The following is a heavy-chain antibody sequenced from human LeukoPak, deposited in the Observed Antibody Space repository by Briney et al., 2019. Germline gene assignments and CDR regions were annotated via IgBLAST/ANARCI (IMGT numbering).Heavy chain of an antibody. Sequence: SETLSLTCTVSGGSISSSSYYWGWIRQPPGKGLEWIGEINHSGSTNYNPSLKSRVTISVDTSKNQFSLKLSSVTAADTAVYYCASWSYDSSGYQDYWGQGTLVAVSS. CDR1: GGSISSSSYY. J-gene: IGHJ4*02. V-gene: IGHV4-39*07. D-gene: IGHD3-22*01. CDR3: ASWSYDSSGYQDY. CDR2: INHSGST.